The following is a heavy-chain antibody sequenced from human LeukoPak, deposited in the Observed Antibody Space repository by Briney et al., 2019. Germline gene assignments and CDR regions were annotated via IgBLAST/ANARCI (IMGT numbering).Heavy chain of an antibody. CDR3: ARVAYDSSGYYFDY. D-gene: IGHD3-22*01. J-gene: IGHJ4*02. V-gene: IGHV4-31*03. Sequence: SETLSLTCTVSGGSISSGGYYWSWIRQHPGKGLEWIGYIYYSGSTYYNPSLKSRVTISVDTSKNQFSLKLSSVTAADTAVYYCARVAYDSSGYYFDYWGQGTLVTVSS. CDR2: IYYSGST. CDR1: GGSISSGGYY.